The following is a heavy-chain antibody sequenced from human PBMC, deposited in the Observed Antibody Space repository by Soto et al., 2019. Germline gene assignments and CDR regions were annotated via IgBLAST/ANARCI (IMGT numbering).Heavy chain of an antibody. CDR2: IKSKTDGGTT. CDR3: TTGHVCSGGSCYSLYAFDI. V-gene: IGHV3-15*07. Sequence: EVQLVESGGGLVKPGGSLRLSCAASGFTFSNAWMNWVRQAPGKGLEWVGRIKSKTDGGTTDYAAPVKGRFTISRDDSKNKLYLQMNSLKTEDTAVYYCTTGHVCSGGSCYSLYAFDIWGQGTMVTVSS. J-gene: IGHJ3*02. D-gene: IGHD2-15*01. CDR1: GFTFSNAW.